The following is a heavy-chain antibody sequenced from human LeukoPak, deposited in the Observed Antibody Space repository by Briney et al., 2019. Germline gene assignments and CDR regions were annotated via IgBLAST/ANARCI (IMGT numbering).Heavy chain of an antibody. CDR1: GYTLTELS. CDR2: FDPEDGET. D-gene: IGHD3-10*02. V-gene: IGHV1-24*01. Sequence: GASVKVSCKVSGYTLTELSMHWVRQAPGKGLEWMGGFDPEDGETIYAQKFQGRVTMTEDTSTDTAYMELSSLRSEDTAVYYCATVYLFGGSSQGQSSWFDPWGQGTLVTVSS. J-gene: IGHJ5*02. CDR3: ATVYLFGGSSQGQSSWFDP.